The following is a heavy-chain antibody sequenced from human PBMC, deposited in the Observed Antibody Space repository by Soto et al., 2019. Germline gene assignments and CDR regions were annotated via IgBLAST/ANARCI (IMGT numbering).Heavy chain of an antibody. V-gene: IGHV3-23*01. Sequence: GGSLRLSCAASGFTFSSYAMSWVRQAPGKGLEWVSAISGSGGSTDYADSVKGRFTISRDNSKNRLFLQLDTLRADDTAVYYCAKSGFCSGGSCPRAYYYSYYYMDVWGKGTTVTVSS. J-gene: IGHJ6*03. CDR1: GFTFSSYA. D-gene: IGHD2-15*01. CDR2: ISGSGGST. CDR3: AKSGFCSGGSCPRAYYYSYYYMDV.